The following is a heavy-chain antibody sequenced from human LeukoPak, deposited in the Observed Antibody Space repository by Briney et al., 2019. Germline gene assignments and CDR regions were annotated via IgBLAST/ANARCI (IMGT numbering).Heavy chain of an antibody. D-gene: IGHD3-22*01. CDR2: IRPDGSER. V-gene: IGHV3-7*01. CDR3: AKYGYYAFDY. J-gene: IGHJ4*02. Sequence: PGGSLRLSCAASGFSFSISWMSWVRQAPGKGLEWVANIRPDGSERYYVDSVKGRFTISRDNAKNSLYLQMNSLRAEDTAVYYCAKYGYYAFDYWGQGTLVTVSS. CDR1: GFSFSISW.